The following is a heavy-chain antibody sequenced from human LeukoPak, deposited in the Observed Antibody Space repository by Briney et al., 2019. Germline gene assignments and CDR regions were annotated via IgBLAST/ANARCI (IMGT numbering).Heavy chain of an antibody. CDR1: GFTYGYYW. Sequence: GGSLRLSCEPSGFTYGYYWMTWVRQAPGKGLEWVANINQYGNETYYVDSAKGRFFIFRDNVKNSLYLQMNRLRAENTAVYYCARDYGDYWGQGTLVTVSS. CDR2: INQYGNET. CDR3: ARDYGDY. J-gene: IGHJ4*02. D-gene: IGHD4-17*01. V-gene: IGHV3-7*01.